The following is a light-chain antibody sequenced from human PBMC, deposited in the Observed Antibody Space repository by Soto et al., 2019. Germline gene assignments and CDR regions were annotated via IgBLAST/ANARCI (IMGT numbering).Light chain of an antibody. Sequence: EIVMTQSPGTLSLSPGERATLSCRASQSVSRSYLAWYQQKPGQAPRLLIYGASSRATGIPDRFSGSGSGTDFTLTISRLEPEDFAVYYCQQYGSLPRTFGQGTKVDI. V-gene: IGKV3-20*01. CDR2: GAS. J-gene: IGKJ1*01. CDR3: QQYGSLPRT. CDR1: QSVSRSY.